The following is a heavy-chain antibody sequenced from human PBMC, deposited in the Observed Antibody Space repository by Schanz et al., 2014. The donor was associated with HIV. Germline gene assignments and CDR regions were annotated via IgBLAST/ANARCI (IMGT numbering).Heavy chain of an antibody. CDR2: MSYDGRNE. J-gene: IGHJ4*02. V-gene: IGHV3-33*08. D-gene: IGHD2-21*01. Sequence: QVQVVESGGGVVQPERSLRLSCAASGFTFNSYGMLWVRQAPGKGLECVASMSYDGRNEHYVDSVKGRFTISRDNPKNRLYLQMNSLRAEDTAVYYCTREGNYYGGSGPGHWGQGALVSVSS. CDR3: TREGNYYGGSGPGH. CDR1: GFTFNSYG.